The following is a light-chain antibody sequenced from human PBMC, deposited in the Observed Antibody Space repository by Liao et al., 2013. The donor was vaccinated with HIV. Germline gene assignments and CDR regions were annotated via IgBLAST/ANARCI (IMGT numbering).Light chain of an antibody. CDR3: QVWITGSDHPV. J-gene: IGLJ3*02. CDR2: HDS. CDR1: KLGNKF. Sequence: SYELTQPPSVSVSPGQTVNITCSGDKLGNKFTSWYQQRSGQSPLLVIYHDSDRPSGIPERFSGSNSGNTATLTISRVEGGDEANYYCQVWITGSDHPVFGGGTRLTVL. V-gene: IGLV3-1*01.